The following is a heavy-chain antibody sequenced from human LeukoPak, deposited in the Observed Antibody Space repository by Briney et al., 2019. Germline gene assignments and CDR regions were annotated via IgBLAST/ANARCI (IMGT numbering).Heavy chain of an antibody. CDR3: ARGSWRYYYGSGSYYHPFFDY. CDR2: INHSEST. J-gene: IGHJ4*02. V-gene: IGHV4-34*01. CDR1: SGSFSGYY. Sequence: PSETLSLTCAVYSGSFSGYYWSWIRQPPGQRLQWTGEINHSESTNYNPSLKSRVTISVDTSKNQFSLKLSSVTAADTAVYYCARGSWRYYYGSGSYYHPFFDYWGQGTLVTVSS. D-gene: IGHD3-10*01.